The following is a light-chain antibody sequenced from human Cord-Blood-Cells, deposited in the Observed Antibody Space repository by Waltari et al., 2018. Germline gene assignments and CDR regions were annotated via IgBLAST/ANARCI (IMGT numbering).Light chain of an antibody. CDR2: WAS. J-gene: IGKJ1*01. CDR1: QSVLYSSNNKNY. Sequence: DIVMTQSPDSLAVSLGERATINCKSSQSVLYSSNNKNYLAWYQQKPGQPPKWLIYWASTRESGVPDRVSGSGSGTDFTLTISSLQAEDVAVYYCQQYYSTPLTFGQGTKVEIK. V-gene: IGKV4-1*01. CDR3: QQYYSTPLT.